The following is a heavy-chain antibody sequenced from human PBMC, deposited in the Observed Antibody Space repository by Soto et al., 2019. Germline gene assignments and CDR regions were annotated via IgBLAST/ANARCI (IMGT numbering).Heavy chain of an antibody. Sequence: QAQVVQSGAEVRKPGSSVKVSCKASEGTFNRYAIAWVRQAPGQGLEWMGGIIPFYNTLNYAQKFQDRVTITADDSTNTVYMELSSLRSDDTAVYFCASGASRWYPYFFDSWAQGTLVTVSS. CDR1: EGTFNRYA. D-gene: IGHD6-13*01. V-gene: IGHV1-69*01. CDR2: IIPFYNTL. CDR3: ASGASRWYPYFFDS. J-gene: IGHJ4*02.